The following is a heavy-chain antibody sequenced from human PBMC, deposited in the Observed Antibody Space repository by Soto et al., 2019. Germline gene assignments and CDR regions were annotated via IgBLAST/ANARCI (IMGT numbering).Heavy chain of an antibody. CDR1: GGSISSGGYY. CDR2: IYYSGST. D-gene: IGHD3-16*02. Sequence: SETLSLTCTVSGGSISSGGYYWSWIRQHPGKGLEWIGYIYYSGSTYYNPSLKSRVTISVDTSKNQFSLKLSSVTAADTAVYYCARVMITFGGVIAKYYYYGMDVWGQGTTVTVS. CDR3: ARVMITFGGVIAKYYYYGMDV. J-gene: IGHJ6*02. V-gene: IGHV4-31*03.